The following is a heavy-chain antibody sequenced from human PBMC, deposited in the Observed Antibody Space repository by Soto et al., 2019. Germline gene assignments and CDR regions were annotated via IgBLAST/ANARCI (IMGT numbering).Heavy chain of an antibody. V-gene: IGHV1-2*04. Sequence: ASVKVSCKTSGYTFTSYYMHWVRQAPGQGLERMGRINPNSGGTNYAQKFQGWVTMTRDTSISTAYMELSRLRSDDTAVYYCARDSVLQYYYDSSGYKGSFDYWGQGTLVTVSS. CDR1: GYTFTSYY. D-gene: IGHD3-22*01. CDR3: ARDSVLQYYYDSSGYKGSFDY. J-gene: IGHJ4*02. CDR2: INPNSGGT.